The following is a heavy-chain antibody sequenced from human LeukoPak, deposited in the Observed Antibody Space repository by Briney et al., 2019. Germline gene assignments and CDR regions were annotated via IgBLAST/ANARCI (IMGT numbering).Heavy chain of an antibody. J-gene: IGHJ4*02. V-gene: IGHV3-21*01. Sequence: TGGSLRLSCAASGFTFSSYSMNWVRQAPGKGLEWVSSISSSSSYIYYADSVKGRFNISRDNAKNSLYLQMNSLRAEDTAVYYCARVYSYGYDTDYWGQGTLVTVSS. CDR3: ARVYSYGYDTDY. CDR1: GFTFSSYS. CDR2: ISSSSSYI. D-gene: IGHD5-18*01.